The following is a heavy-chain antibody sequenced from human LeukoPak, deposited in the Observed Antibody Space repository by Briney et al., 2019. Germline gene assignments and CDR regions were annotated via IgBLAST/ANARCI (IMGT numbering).Heavy chain of an antibody. D-gene: IGHD3-10*01. Sequence: GGSLRLSCAVSGFTFTDNWMHWVRQVPGKGLVWVTRINSDGSTTGYADSVKGRFTISRDNSKNTLYLQMKSLRAEDTAVYYCAGGLRFGELSDHGPDYWGQGTLVTVSS. J-gene: IGHJ4*02. V-gene: IGHV3-74*01. CDR2: INSDGSTT. CDR3: AGGLRFGELSDHGPDY. CDR1: GFTFTDNW.